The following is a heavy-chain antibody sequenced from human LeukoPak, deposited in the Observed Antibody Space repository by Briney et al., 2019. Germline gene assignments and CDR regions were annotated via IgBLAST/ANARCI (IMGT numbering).Heavy chain of an antibody. V-gene: IGHV4-39*01. D-gene: IGHD1-26*01. CDR2: IYYSGST. Sequence: SETLSLTCTVSGGSISSSSYYWGWIRQPPGKGLEWIGSIYYSGSTYYNPSLKSRVTISVDTSKNQFSLKLSSVTAADTAVYYCARVYSGSYYDLGYWGQGTLVTVSS. CDR1: GGSISSSSYY. J-gene: IGHJ4*02. CDR3: ARVYSGSYYDLGY.